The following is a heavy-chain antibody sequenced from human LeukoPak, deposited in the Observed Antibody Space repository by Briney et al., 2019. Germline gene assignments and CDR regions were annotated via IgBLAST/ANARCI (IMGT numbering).Heavy chain of an antibody. D-gene: IGHD4-23*01. J-gene: IGHJ3*02. CDR1: GGSICSYY. Sequence: SETLSLTCTVSGGSICSYYWSCIRQPPGKGLEWIGCIFYSGNTKYNPSLKSRVTISVDTSKNQFSRKLSSVTAADTAVYYCARDDSFHGGAFDIWGQGTMVTVSS. V-gene: IGHV4-59*01. CDR2: IFYSGNT. CDR3: ARDDSFHGGAFDI.